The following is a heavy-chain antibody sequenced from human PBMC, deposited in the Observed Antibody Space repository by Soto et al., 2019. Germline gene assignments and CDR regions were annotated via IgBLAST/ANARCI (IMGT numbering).Heavy chain of an antibody. CDR3: ARSNPQNYDFWSGPIYYFDY. CDR1: GGSISSSNW. D-gene: IGHD3-3*01. V-gene: IGHV4-4*02. CDR2: IYHSGST. J-gene: IGHJ4*02. Sequence: TLSLTCAVSGGSISSSNWWSWVRQPPGKGLEWIGEIYHSGSTNYNPSLKSRVTISVDKSKNQFSLKLSSVTAADTAVYYCARSNPQNYDFWSGPIYYFDYWGQGTLVTVSS.